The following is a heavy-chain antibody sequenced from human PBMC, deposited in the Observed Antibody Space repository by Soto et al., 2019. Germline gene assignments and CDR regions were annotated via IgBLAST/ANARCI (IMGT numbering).Heavy chain of an antibody. CDR2: IYYSGST. Sequence: PWETLSLTCTVSGDSVTSCNYYWGWMRQPPGKGLEWIGHIYYSGSTNYSPALKSRVTTSFDTSNNQYSLKVTSVTAADTAVEYCAMSPVETYMIYWFDPWGQGTLVTVSS. D-gene: IGHD3-16*01. CDR1: GDSVTSCNYY. V-gene: IGHV4-61*01. J-gene: IGHJ5*01. CDR3: AMSPVETYMIYWFDP.